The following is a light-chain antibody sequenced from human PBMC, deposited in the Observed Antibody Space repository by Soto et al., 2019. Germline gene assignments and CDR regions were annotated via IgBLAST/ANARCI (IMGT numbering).Light chain of an antibody. Sequence: QPALTQPASVSGSPGQSLTISCPGTISDVGGSNYVSWYQQHPGKAPKLMIYDVRNRPSGISNRFSGSKSGDTASLTIPGLQAEDEADYYCTSYTSSTPFYVFGTGTKVTVL. J-gene: IGLJ1*01. CDR2: DVR. V-gene: IGLV2-14*01. CDR1: ISDVGGSNY. CDR3: TSYTSSTPFYV.